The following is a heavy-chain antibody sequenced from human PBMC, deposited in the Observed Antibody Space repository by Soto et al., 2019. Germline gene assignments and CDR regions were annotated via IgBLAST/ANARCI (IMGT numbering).Heavy chain of an antibody. Sequence: GGSMRLSCAASGFAFSSYGMHWVRQAPGKGLEWVAVISYDGSNKYYADSVKGRFTISRDNSKNTLYLQMNSLRAEDTAVYYCARDVDHIVVVTVIRPFDNWGQGTLVTGS. CDR3: ARDVDHIVVVTVIRPFDN. J-gene: IGHJ4*02. CDR2: ISYDGSNK. D-gene: IGHD2-21*02. CDR1: GFAFSSYG. V-gene: IGHV3-30*03.